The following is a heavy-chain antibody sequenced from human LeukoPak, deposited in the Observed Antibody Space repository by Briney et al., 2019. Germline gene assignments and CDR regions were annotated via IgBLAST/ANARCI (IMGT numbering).Heavy chain of an antibody. CDR1: GFTFSGYQ. J-gene: IGHJ4*02. Sequence: PGGSLRLSCAASGFTFSGYQMNWIRQAPGKGLEWVSYISSTASTIYYADSVKGRFTISRDNAENSLYLQMSSLRAEDTAVYYCASLAGVRDYWGQGSLVTVSS. D-gene: IGHD6-19*01. CDR3: ASLAGVRDY. V-gene: IGHV3-11*01. CDR2: ISSTASTI.